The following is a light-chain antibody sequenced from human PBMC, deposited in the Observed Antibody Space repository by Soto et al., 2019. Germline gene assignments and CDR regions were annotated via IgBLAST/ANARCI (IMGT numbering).Light chain of an antibody. Sequence: EIVMTQSPDSLAVSLGERATINCKSSQSVLYSSNNMNYLAWYQQKSGQPPKVLIYWASTRESGVPDRVSGSWSGTDSTLTICSLQAEDVAVYYCQQYYSTPPTFGQGIKVEIK. CDR2: WAS. J-gene: IGKJ1*01. V-gene: IGKV4-1*01. CDR3: QQYYSTPPT. CDR1: QSVLYSSNNMNY.